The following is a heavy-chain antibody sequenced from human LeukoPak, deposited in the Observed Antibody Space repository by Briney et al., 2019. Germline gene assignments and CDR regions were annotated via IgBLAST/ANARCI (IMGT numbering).Heavy chain of an antibody. V-gene: IGHV3-23*01. CDR2: LSGSGITT. D-gene: IGHD6-19*01. J-gene: IGHJ4*01. Sequence: APXXGRXXVSTLSGSGITTYYADSVKGRFTISRDNSKNTLYLQMNSLRAEDTAVYYCAKGIYSSGWSYFDYWGHGTLVTVSS. CDR3: AKGIYSSGWSYFDY.